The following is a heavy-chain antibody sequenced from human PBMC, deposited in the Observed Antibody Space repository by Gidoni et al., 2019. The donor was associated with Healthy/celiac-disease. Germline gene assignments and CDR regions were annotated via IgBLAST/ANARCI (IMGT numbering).Heavy chain of an antibody. V-gene: IGHV3-30-3*01. CDR1: GFTFSSYA. J-gene: IGHJ6*03. D-gene: IGHD3-3*01. CDR3: AREYYDFWSGYSSYYYYYYMDV. CDR2: ISYDGSNK. Sequence: QVQLVESGGGVVQPGRSLRLSCAASGFTFSSYAMHWVRQAPGKGLEWVAVISYDGSNKYYADSVKGRFTISRDNSKNTLYLQMNSLRAEDTAVYYCAREYYDFWSGYSSYYYYYYMDVWGKGTTVTVSS.